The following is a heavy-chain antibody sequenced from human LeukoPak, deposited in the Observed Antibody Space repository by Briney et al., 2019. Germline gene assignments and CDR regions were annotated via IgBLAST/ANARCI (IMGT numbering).Heavy chain of an antibody. CDR1: GGSISSSSYY. D-gene: IGHD3-22*01. CDR2: IYYSGST. J-gene: IGHJ4*02. CDR3: ARLYDSSGRKVDY. V-gene: IGHV4-39*01. Sequence: SETLSLTCTVSGGSISSSSYYWGWIRQPPGKGLEWIGSIYYSGSTYSNPSLKSRVTISVDTSKNQFSLKLSSVTAADTAVYYCARLYDSSGRKVDYWGQGILVTVSS.